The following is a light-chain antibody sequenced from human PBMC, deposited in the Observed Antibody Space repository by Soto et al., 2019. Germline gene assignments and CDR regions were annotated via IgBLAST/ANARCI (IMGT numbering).Light chain of an antibody. Sequence: EIVLTQSPATLSLSPGERATLSCRASQSVSSYLAWYQQKPGQAPRLLIYDASNRVTGIPARFSGSGSGTEFTLTIISLEPADFAVYYWQQRSNWPPFTFGPGTKVDIK. CDR3: QQRSNWPPFT. CDR2: DAS. CDR1: QSVSSY. J-gene: IGKJ3*01. V-gene: IGKV3-11*01.